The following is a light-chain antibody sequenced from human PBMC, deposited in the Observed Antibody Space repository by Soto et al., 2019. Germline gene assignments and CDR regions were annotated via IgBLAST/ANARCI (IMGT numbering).Light chain of an antibody. J-gene: IGLJ1*01. CDR3: SSYAGNNNYV. Sequence: QSALAQPPSASESPGQSVAISCTGTSSDVGGYNYVSWYQLHPGKAPKLMIYEVNLRPSGVPDRFSGSKSGNTASLTVSGLQAEDEADYYCSSYAGNNNYVFGTGTKVTVL. CDR1: SSDVGGYNY. V-gene: IGLV2-8*01. CDR2: EVN.